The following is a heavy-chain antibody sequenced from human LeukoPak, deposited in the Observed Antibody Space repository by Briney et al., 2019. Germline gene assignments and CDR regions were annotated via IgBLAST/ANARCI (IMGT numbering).Heavy chain of an antibody. CDR1: GGSVSDYY. J-gene: IGHJ4*02. CDR3: TSRKLGNDY. D-gene: IGHD7-27*01. Sequence: SETLSLTCTVSGGSVSDYYWSWIRQSPGKGLEWIGYIYYTGSTSYNPSLRSRVTMSADTSKNQFSLKLSSVTAADTAVYYCTSRKLGNDYWGQGTLVTVSS. CDR2: IYYTGST. V-gene: IGHV4-59*02.